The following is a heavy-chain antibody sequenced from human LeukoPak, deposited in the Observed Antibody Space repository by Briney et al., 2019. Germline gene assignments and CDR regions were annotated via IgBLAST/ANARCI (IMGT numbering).Heavy chain of an antibody. D-gene: IGHD2-8*02. CDR1: GFTFSSYA. V-gene: IGHV3-23*01. Sequence: GGSLRLSCAASGFTFSSYAMSWVRQAPGKGLEWVSAISGSGGSTYYADSVKGRFTISRDNSKNTLYLHMNSLRAEDTAVYYCARVGEYCTGGKCYSGGSDYWGQGTLVTVSS. CDR3: ARVGEYCTGGKCYSGGSDY. CDR2: ISGSGGST. J-gene: IGHJ4*02.